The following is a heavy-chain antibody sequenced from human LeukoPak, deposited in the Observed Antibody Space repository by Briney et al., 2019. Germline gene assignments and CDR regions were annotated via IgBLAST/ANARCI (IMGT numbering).Heavy chain of an antibody. D-gene: IGHD2-2*01. J-gene: IGHJ3*02. CDR1: GFTFSSYS. V-gene: IGHV3-48*02. CDR2: ISSRSSTI. Sequence: GGSLRLSCAAPGFTFSSYSMNWVRQAPGKGLEWVSYISSRSSTIYYADSVKGRFTISRDNAKNSLYLQMNSLRDEDTAVYYCANFDIVVPLNMGVPFDIWGQGTMVTVSS. CDR3: ANFDIVVPLNMGVPFDI.